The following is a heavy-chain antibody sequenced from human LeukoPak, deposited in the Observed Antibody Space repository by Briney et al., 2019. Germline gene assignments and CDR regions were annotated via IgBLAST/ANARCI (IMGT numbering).Heavy chain of an antibody. Sequence: SETLSLTCAVSGYSISSGYYWGWIRQPPGKGMEWIGSIYHSGSTYYNPSLKSRVTISVDTSKNQFSLKLSSVTAADTAVYYCAGRYTPRGYSYGYFDYWGQGTLVTVSS. CDR2: IYHSGST. J-gene: IGHJ4*02. V-gene: IGHV4-38-2*01. CDR1: GYSISSGYY. D-gene: IGHD5-18*01. CDR3: AGRYTPRGYSYGYFDY.